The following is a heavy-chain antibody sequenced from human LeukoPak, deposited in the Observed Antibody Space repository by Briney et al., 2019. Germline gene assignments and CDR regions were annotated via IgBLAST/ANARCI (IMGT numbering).Heavy chain of an antibody. CDR1: GFTFSSYG. Sequence: PGGSLRLSCAASGFTFSSYGMHWVRQAPGKGLEWVAVIWYDGSNKYYADSVKGRFTISRDNSKNTLYLQMNSLRAEDTAVYYCAKVDYDFWARTYYFDYWGQGILVTVSS. CDR3: AKVDYDFWARTYYFDY. V-gene: IGHV3-33*06. D-gene: IGHD3-3*01. J-gene: IGHJ4*02. CDR2: IWYDGSNK.